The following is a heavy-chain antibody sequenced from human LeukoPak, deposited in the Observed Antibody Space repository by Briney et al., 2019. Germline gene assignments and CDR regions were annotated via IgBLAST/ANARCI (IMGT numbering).Heavy chain of an antibody. J-gene: IGHJ4*02. CDR1: GFTFTHYA. D-gene: IGHD3-10*01. CDR3: VRDRAAPDS. CDR2: ITYNSDAI. Sequence: GGSLRLSCAASGFTFTHYAMNWVRQAPDKGLEWLSYITYNSDAIYYADSVKGRFTVSRDNAKNSIYVQMNNLRAEDTAVYYCVRDRAAPDSWGQGTLVTVSS. V-gene: IGHV3-48*04.